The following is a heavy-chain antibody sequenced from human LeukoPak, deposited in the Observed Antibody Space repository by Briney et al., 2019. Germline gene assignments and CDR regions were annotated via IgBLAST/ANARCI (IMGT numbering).Heavy chain of an antibody. V-gene: IGHV4-59*01. CDR3: ARGIAVAARDAFDI. CDR2: IYYSGST. CDR1: GGSISSYY. Sequence: SETLSLTCTVSGGSISSYYWSWIRQPPGKGLEWIGYIYYSGSTNYNPSLKGRVTISVDTSKNQFSLKLSSVTAADTAVYYCARGIAVAARDAFDIWGQGTMVTVSS. J-gene: IGHJ3*02. D-gene: IGHD6-19*01.